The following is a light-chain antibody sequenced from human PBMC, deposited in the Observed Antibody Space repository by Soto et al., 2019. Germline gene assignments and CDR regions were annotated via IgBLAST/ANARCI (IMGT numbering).Light chain of an antibody. Sequence: EIVLTQSPGTLSLSPGERATLSCRASQSVGSNYLAWYQQKPGQAPRLLIFAASSRTTGIPDRFSGRGYGSDSPLTISGLEPEDVAVYYCQQYGTSPWTYGHGTKVEIK. CDR1: QSVGSNY. J-gene: IGKJ1*01. CDR2: AAS. CDR3: QQYGTSPWT. V-gene: IGKV3-20*01.